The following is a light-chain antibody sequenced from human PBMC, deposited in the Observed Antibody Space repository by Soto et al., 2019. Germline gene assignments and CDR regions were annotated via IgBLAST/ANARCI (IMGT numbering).Light chain of an antibody. CDR3: QQLNTYPST. V-gene: IGKV1-9*01. J-gene: IGKJ4*01. CDR1: QYISSY. Sequence: IRLTQSPSSPSASVGERVTITCRASQYISSYLGWYQQKPGKAPKLLIYAASTLQRGVPSRFSGSGSGTDFTLTISSLQPEDFATYYCQQLNTYPSTFGGGTKVDIK. CDR2: AAS.